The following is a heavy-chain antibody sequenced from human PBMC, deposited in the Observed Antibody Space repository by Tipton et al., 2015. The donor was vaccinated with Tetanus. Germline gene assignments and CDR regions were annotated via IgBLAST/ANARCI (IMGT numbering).Heavy chain of an antibody. Sequence: SLRLSCVASGFDFDSYVLSWVRQAPGKGLEWVSRSDHSGGATYYADSVRGGFAIARDASRDALLLHMTSLTVEETGFYFGVKEVAGPSGENGGHGTLVSVSS. CDR2: SDHSGGAT. D-gene: IGHD2-15*01. J-gene: IGHJ4*01. CDR1: GFDFDSYV. V-gene: IGHV3-23*01. CDR3: VKEVAGPSGEN.